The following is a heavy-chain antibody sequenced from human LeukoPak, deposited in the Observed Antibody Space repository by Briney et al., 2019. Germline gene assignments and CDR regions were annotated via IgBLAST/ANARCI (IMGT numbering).Heavy chain of an antibody. CDR3: ARGNTVWDY. J-gene: IGHJ4*02. V-gene: IGHV3-21*01. CDR1: GFTFSSYW. Sequence: PGGSLRLSCAAPGFTFSSYWMHWVRQAPGKGLVWVSSISSSSSYIYYADSVKGRFTISRDNAKNSLYLQMNSLRAEDTAVYYCARGNTVWDYWGQGILVTASS. D-gene: IGHD3-16*01. CDR2: ISSSSSYI.